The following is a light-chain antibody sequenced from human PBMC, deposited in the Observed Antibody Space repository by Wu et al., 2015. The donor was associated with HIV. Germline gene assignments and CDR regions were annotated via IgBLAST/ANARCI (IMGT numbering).Light chain of an antibody. CDR3: QQYKTWPLT. V-gene: IGKV3-15*01. J-gene: IGKJ5*01. CDR1: QTVSSS. CDR2: DAS. Sequence: EVLMTQSPATLSVSPGDRATLSCRASQTVSSSLAWYHQKPGQSPRLLIYDASTRATGIPARFSGSGSGTEFTLNISSLRSEDLAVYYCQQYKTWPLTFGQGTRLEI.